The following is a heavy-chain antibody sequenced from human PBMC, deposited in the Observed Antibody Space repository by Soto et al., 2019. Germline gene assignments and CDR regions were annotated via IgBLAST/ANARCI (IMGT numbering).Heavy chain of an antibody. Sequence: PWDALKLSGNVSGCRFTHNWITLVRQMPGNRLEWMGRIDPSDSYSIYSPSVQGHVTISVDKSMNTAYLQWSSLEASDTAMYYCVKVTEYDFPRVDVRGQVTTVTVS. V-gene: IGHV5-10-1*01. CDR1: GCRFTHNW. CDR2: IDPSDSYS. J-gene: IGHJ6*02. CDR3: VKVTEYDFPRVDV. D-gene: IGHD2-21*02.